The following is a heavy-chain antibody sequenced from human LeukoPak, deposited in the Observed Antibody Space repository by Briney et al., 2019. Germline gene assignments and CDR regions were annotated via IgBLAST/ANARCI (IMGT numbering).Heavy chain of an antibody. CDR1: GGSLSSYY. Sequence: SETLSLTCTVSGGSLSSYYWSWIRQPPGKGLEWIGYIYYSGSTNYNPSLKSRVTLSVDTSKKQFHLKLSSWTAAGQACDYCTEDKGSSFDYWGQGTLVTVSS. V-gene: IGHV4-59*12. J-gene: IGHJ4*02. CDR3: TEDKGSSFDY. D-gene: IGHD3-10*01. CDR2: IYYSGST.